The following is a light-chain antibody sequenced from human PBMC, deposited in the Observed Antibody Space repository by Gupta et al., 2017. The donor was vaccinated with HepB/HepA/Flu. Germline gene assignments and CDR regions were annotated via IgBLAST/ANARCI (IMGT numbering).Light chain of an antibody. V-gene: IGKV1-5*03. Sequence: DIQMTQSPSNLSASVGDRVTISCRASQSISFWLAWYQQKPGKAPKLLIYKTSNLESGVPSRFSGSGAGTEFTLTISSLQPDDFATYYCQQYRNFWTFGQGTKVEIK. CDR1: QSISFW. CDR2: KTS. J-gene: IGKJ1*01. CDR3: QQYRNFWT.